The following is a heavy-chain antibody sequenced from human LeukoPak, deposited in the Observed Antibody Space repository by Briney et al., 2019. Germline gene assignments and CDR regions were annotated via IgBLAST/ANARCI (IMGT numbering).Heavy chain of an antibody. J-gene: IGHJ4*02. CDR3: ARGDYYDSWD. CDR1: GYTFTSLD. V-gene: IGHV1-8*01. CDR2: INPNSGHR. Sequence: ASVKVSCKASGYTFTSLDINWVRQATGQGLEWMGWINPNSGHRGYAQQFQGRVTITRDTSISTAYMELTSLRSDDTAVYYCARGDYYDSWDWGQGTLVTVSS. D-gene: IGHD3-22*01.